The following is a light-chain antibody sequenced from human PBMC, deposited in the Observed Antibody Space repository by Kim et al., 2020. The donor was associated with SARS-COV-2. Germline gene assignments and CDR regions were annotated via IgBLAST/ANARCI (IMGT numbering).Light chain of an antibody. J-gene: IGKJ1*01. CDR2: GAS. V-gene: IGKV3-20*01. Sequence: PGGRATLSCRASQSVSSNDLAWYQQKPGQAPRLLIYGASSRATGIPDRFSGSGSGTDFTLTITRLEPEDFAVYYCQQYSSSPATFGQGTKVEVK. CDR3: QQYSSSPAT. CDR1: QSVSSND.